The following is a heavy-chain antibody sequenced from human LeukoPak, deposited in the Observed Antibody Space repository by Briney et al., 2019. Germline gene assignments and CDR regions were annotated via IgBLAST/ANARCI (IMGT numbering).Heavy chain of an antibody. D-gene: IGHD4-23*01. Sequence: HPGGSLRLSCAASGFTFSNYEMNWVRQAPGKGLVWVSRINSDGSSTTYADSVKGRFTISRDNVKNTLYLQMNSLRAEDTAVYYCARDTYGGLDYWGQGTLVTVSS. CDR3: ARDTYGGLDY. CDR2: INSDGSST. V-gene: IGHV3-74*01. CDR1: GFTFSNYE. J-gene: IGHJ4*02.